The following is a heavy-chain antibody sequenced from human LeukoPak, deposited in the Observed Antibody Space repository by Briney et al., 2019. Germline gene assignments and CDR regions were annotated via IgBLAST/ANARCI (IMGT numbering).Heavy chain of an antibody. V-gene: IGHV3-21*01. CDR2: ITGSGSTT. D-gene: IGHD5-18*01. CDR3: ARADWDTAMIDY. J-gene: IGHJ4*02. CDR1: GFAFSNYG. Sequence: GGSLRLSCAASGFAFSNYGMNWVRQAPGKGLEWVSGITGSGSTTYYADSVKGRFTISRDNAKNSLYLQMNSLRAEDTAVYYCARADWDTAMIDYWGQGTLVTVSS.